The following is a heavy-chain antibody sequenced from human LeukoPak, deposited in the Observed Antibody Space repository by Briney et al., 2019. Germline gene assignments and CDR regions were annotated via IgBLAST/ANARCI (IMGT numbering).Heavy chain of an antibody. D-gene: IGHD1-26*01. CDR3: ARAPTGGSGSVIGAFDI. J-gene: IGHJ3*02. V-gene: IGHV4-59*01. CDR2: IYYSGST. Sequence: SETLSLTCTVSGGSISSYYWSWIRQPPGKGLEWIGYIYYSGSTNYNPSLKSRVTISVDTSKNQFSLKLSSVTAADTAVYYCARAPTGGSGSVIGAFDIWGQGTMVTVSS. CDR1: GGSISSYY.